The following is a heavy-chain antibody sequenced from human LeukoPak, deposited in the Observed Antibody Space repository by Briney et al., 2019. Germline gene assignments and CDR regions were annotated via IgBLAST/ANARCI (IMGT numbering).Heavy chain of an antibody. Sequence: SETLSLTCTVSGGSVNSGNYYWNWIRQPPGKGLEWIGYIYYSGGTNYNPSLKSRVTISVDTSKNQFSLKLSSVTAADTAVYYCARAGEYSSSWYDYWGQGTLVTVSS. J-gene: IGHJ4*02. CDR1: GGSVNSGNYY. D-gene: IGHD6-13*01. CDR2: IYYSGGT. V-gene: IGHV4-61*01. CDR3: ARAGEYSSSWYDY.